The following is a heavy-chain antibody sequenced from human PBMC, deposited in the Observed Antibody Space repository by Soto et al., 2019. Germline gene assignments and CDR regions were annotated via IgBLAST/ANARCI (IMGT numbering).Heavy chain of an antibody. CDR3: ARATTASRPHDY. Sequence: PSETLSLTXTVSGASISSDAYYWSWLRQPPGKGLEWLGYIFHSGSAYYSPSLKSRLIMSVDTSKNQFSLKLSSVTAADTAVYYCARATTASRPHDYWGRGTLVTVSS. D-gene: IGHD1-26*01. CDR2: IFHSGSA. V-gene: IGHV4-30-4*01. J-gene: IGHJ4*02. CDR1: GASISSDAYY.